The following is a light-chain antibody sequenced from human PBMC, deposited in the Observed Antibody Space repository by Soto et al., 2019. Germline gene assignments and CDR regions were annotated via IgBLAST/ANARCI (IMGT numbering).Light chain of an antibody. CDR2: EVS. V-gene: IGLV2-14*01. Sequence: QSVLTQPASVSGSPGQSITISCTGTSSDVGGYNYVSWYQQHPGKAPKLMIYEVSNRPSGVSNRFSGSKSGNTASLTISGLQAEEEADYYCSSYTSSSTRVFGGGTTVTVL. J-gene: IGLJ3*02. CDR3: SSYTSSSTRV. CDR1: SSDVGGYNY.